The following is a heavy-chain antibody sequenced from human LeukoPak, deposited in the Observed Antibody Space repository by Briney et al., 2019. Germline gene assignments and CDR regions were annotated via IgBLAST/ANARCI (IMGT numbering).Heavy chain of an antibody. CDR2: ISAYNGNT. CDR3: ARIRGYSSGYYAFDY. CDR1: GYTFTGYY. D-gene: IGHD3-22*01. Sequence: ASVKVSCKASGYTFTGYYMHWVRQAPGQGLEWMGWISAYNGNTNYAQKLQGRVTMTTDTSTSTAYMELRSLRSDDTAVYYCARIRGYSSGYYAFDYWGQGTLVTVSS. J-gene: IGHJ4*02. V-gene: IGHV1-18*04.